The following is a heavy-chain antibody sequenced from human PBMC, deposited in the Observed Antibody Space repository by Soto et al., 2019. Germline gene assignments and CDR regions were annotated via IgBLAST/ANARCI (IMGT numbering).Heavy chain of an antibody. D-gene: IGHD6-6*01. CDR1: GDSVSSNSAA. CDR2: TYYRSKWYN. V-gene: IGHV6-1*01. Sequence: LSQTLSLTCAISGDSVSSNSAAWNWIRQSPSRGLEWLGRTYYRSKWYNDYAVSVKSRITINPDTSKNQFSLQLNSVTPEDTAVYYCARAVIAARTNTYYYYGMDVWGQGTTVTVSS. CDR3: ARAVIAARTNTYYYYGMDV. J-gene: IGHJ6*02.